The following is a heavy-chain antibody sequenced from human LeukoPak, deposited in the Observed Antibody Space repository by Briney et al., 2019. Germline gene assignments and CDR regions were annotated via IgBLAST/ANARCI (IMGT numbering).Heavy chain of an antibody. D-gene: IGHD6-19*01. CDR3: ARERDSSGSKWFDP. V-gene: IGHV3-11*04. CDR1: GFTFSDYY. J-gene: IGHJ5*02. Sequence: GGSLRLSCAASGFTFSDYYMSWIRQAPGKGLGWVSYISSSGSTIYYADSVKGRFTISRDNAKNSLYLQMNSLRAEDTAVYYCARERDSSGSKWFDPWGQGTLVTVSS. CDR2: ISSSGSTI.